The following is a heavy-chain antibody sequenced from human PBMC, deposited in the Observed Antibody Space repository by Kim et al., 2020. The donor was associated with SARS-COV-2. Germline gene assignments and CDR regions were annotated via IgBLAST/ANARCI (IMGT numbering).Heavy chain of an antibody. J-gene: IGHJ3*02. CDR3: ARDSSGWYRGAFDI. D-gene: IGHD6-19*01. Sequence: ADSVKGRFTISRDNAKNSLYLQMNSLRAEDTAVYYCARDSSGWYRGAFDIWGQGTMVTVSS. V-gene: IGHV3-21*01.